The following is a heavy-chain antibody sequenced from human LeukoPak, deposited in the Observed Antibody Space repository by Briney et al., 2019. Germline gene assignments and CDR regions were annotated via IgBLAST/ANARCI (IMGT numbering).Heavy chain of an antibody. D-gene: IGHD6-19*01. CDR3: AKPSSGWYVGVDY. J-gene: IGHJ4*02. CDR2: IRYDGSNK. Sequence: PGGSLRLSCAASGFTFSSYGMHWVRQAPGKGLEWVAFIRYDGSNKYYADSVKGRFTISRDNSKNTLYLQMNSLRAEDTAVYYCAKPSSGWYVGVDYWGQGTLVTVSS. CDR1: GFTFSSYG. V-gene: IGHV3-30*02.